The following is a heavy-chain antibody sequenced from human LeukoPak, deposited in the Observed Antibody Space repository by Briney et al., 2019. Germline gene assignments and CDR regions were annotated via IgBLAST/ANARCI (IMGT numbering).Heavy chain of an antibody. J-gene: IGHJ6*03. V-gene: IGHV1-69*06. CDR2: IIPIFGTA. D-gene: IGHD2-15*01. CDR3: ARVNIVVVVAAQGPRQYYYYMDV. CDR1: GGTFSSYA. Sequence: SVKVSCKASGGTFSSYAISWVRQAPGQGLEWMGGIIPIFGTANYAQKFQGRVTITADKSTSTAYMELSSLRSEDTAVYYCARVNIVVVVAAQGPRQYYYYMDVWGKGTTVTVSS.